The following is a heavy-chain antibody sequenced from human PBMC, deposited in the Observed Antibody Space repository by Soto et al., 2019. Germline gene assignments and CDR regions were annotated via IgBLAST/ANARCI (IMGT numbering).Heavy chain of an antibody. CDR3: AHKGPGTAYYYYYYGMDV. CDR2: IYWNDDK. D-gene: IGHD6-13*01. CDR1: GFSLSTSGVG. Sequence: SGPTLVNPTQTLTLTCTFSGFSLSTSGVGVGWIRQPPGKALEWLALIYWNDDKRYSPSLKSRLTITKDTSKNQVVLTMTNMDPVDTATYYCAHKGPGTAYYYYYYGMDVWGQGTTVTVSS. V-gene: IGHV2-5*01. J-gene: IGHJ6*02.